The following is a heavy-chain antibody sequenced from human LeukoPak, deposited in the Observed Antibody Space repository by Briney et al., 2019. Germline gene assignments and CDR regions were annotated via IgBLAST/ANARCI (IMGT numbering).Heavy chain of an antibody. J-gene: IGHJ5*02. V-gene: IGHV6-1*01. CDR2: TYYRSKRYN. CDR1: RDSLSSNSAA. Sequence: SQTISLTCAISRDSLSSNSAAWNWIRQSPSRGLEWLARTYYRSKRYNDSGVYVKRRITINPDTSTNQFSLQQISVPPEDKAGYYCARSFLGIAAAGSFFTFDPWGQGNLVTVSA. CDR3: ARSFLGIAAAGSFFTFDP. D-gene: IGHD6-13*01.